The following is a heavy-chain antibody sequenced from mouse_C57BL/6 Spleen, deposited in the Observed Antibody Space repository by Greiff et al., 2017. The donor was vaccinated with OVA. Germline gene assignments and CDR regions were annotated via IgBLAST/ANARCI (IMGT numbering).Heavy chain of an antibody. J-gene: IGHJ4*01. CDR1: GFTFTDYY. CDR3: ARCARPLYYCAMDY. V-gene: IGHV7-3*01. D-gene: IGHD6-1*01. Sequence: EVQLVESGGGLVQPGGSLSLSCAASGFTFTDYYMSWVRQPPGKALEWLGFIRNKANGYTTEYSASVKGRFTISRDNSQSFLYLQMNALRAEDSATYSGARCARPLYYCAMDYWGQGTSVTVSS. CDR2: IRNKANGYTT.